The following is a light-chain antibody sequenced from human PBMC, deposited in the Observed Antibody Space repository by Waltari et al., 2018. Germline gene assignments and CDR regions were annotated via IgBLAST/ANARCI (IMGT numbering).Light chain of an antibody. CDR2: DAS. Sequence: DIQMTQSPSTLSASVGDRVTITCRPSQSVNTWLAWYQQKPGKAPNLLIYDASSLESGVPSRFSGSGSGTEFTLTISSLQPDDSASYYCQQYNSHWTIGQGTKVEIK. CDR3: QQYNSHWT. V-gene: IGKV1-5*01. J-gene: IGKJ1*01. CDR1: QSVNTW.